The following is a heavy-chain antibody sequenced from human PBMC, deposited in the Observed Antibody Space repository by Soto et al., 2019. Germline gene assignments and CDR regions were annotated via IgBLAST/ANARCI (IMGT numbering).Heavy chain of an antibody. CDR2: TYYRSNWYT. Sequence: QTLSLTCAISGDSVSTNSATWDWIRQPPSRGLEWLGRTYYRSNWYTDYAVSVKGRITISPDTSNNQLSLQLNSVTPDDTAVYYCARLIGNSWLDSWGQGTLVTVSS. D-gene: IGHD2-8*01. CDR1: GDSVSTNSAT. J-gene: IGHJ5*01. CDR3: ARLIGNSWLDS. V-gene: IGHV6-1*01.